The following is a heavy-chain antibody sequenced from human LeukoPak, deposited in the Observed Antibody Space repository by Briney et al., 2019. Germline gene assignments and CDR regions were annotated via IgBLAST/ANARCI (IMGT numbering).Heavy chain of an antibody. J-gene: IGHJ3*01. V-gene: IGHV1-18*01. CDR1: GYTFTSYG. Sequence: ASVKVSCKASGYTFTSYGISWVRQPPGQGLEWMGWISGYIGNTFYAQKFQGRVTMTTDTSTNTAYMELRSLRSDDTAVYYCARDLYYYDSSNYHDVFDVWGQGTMVTVSS. D-gene: IGHD3-22*01. CDR3: ARDLYYYDSSNYHDVFDV. CDR2: ISGYIGNT.